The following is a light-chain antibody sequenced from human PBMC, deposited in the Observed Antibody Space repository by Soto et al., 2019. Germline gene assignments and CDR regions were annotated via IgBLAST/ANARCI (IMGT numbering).Light chain of an antibody. CDR2: KAS. CDR3: QFYNSYSRT. Sequence: DIQMTQSPFTLSASLGDRVTITCRASQSIGDSLAWYQQRPGKAPNLLIYKASTLEGGVPSRFSGSGSGTQFTLTITSLQPDDFATYYCQFYNSYSRTFGQGTKVDIK. V-gene: IGKV1-5*03. CDR1: QSIGDS. J-gene: IGKJ1*01.